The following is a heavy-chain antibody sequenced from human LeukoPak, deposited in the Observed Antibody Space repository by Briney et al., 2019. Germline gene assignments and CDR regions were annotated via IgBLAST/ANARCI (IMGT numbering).Heavy chain of an antibody. D-gene: IGHD5-12*01. V-gene: IGHV1-18*04. CDR2: ISGFNGHT. CDR1: GYTFSNYG. Sequence: WASVTVSCKASGYTFSNYGMSWVRQAPGHGLEWMGWISGFNGHTKYSQKSQGRVTMTTDTSTSTAYMEVRSLRSGDTAVYYCARAWLRRKYYYYMDVWGKGTTVTVSS. J-gene: IGHJ6*03. CDR3: ARAWLRRKYYYYMDV.